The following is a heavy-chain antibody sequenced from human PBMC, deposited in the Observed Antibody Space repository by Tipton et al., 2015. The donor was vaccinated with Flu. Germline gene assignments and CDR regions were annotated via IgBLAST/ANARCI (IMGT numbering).Heavy chain of an antibody. V-gene: IGHV4-4*07. CDR3: ARAKRITMIVETADAFDI. CDR2: IYTSGST. Sequence: LRLSCTVSGGSISSYYWSWIRQPAGKGLEWIGRIYTSGSTNYNPSLKSRVTISVDTSKNQFSLKLSSVTAADTAVYYCARAKRITMIVETADAFDIWGQGTMVTVSS. J-gene: IGHJ3*02. D-gene: IGHD3-22*01. CDR1: GGSISSYY.